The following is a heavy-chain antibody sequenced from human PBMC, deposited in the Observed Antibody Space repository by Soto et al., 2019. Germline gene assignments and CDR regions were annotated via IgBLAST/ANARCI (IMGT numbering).Heavy chain of an antibody. CDR1: GGSISSGTYY. CDR2: IYYSGST. CDR3: ARRVVSGGRGGSYYFDY. J-gene: IGHJ4*02. D-gene: IGHD1-26*01. Sequence: SETLSLTCTVSGGSISSGTYYWSWIRQHPGTGLEWIGYIYYSGSTYYNPSLKSRVTISIDTSKKQFSLKLSSVTAADTGVYYCARRVVSGGRGGSYYFDYWGQGTLVTVSS. V-gene: IGHV4-30-4*08.